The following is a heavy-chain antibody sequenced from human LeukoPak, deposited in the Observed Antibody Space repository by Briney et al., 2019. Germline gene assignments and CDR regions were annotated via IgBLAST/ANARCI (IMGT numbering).Heavy chain of an antibody. D-gene: IGHD3-22*01. CDR3: AKDYYDSSS. CDR2: ISGSGGRT. V-gene: IGHV3-23*01. CDR1: GFTFSSYA. Sequence: GSLRLFCAASGFTFSSYAMSWVRQAPGKGLEWVSSISGSGGRTYYTNSVQGRFTMSRDNSRNTLYLQMNSLRAEDTAVYYCAKDYYDSSSWGQGTLVTVSS. J-gene: IGHJ4*02.